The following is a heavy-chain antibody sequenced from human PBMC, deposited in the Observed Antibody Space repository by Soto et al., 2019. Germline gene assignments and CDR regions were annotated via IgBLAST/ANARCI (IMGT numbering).Heavy chain of an antibody. CDR1: GFTFSDYG. CDR2: ISSEGVNK. CDR3: AKSVYNWNDGFFDF. D-gene: IGHD1-1*01. J-gene: IGHJ4*02. V-gene: IGHV3-30*18. Sequence: QVQLVESGGGVVHPGRSLRLSCAASGFTFSDYGMHWVRQAPGKGLEWVAVISSEGVNKYYADSVKGRFTISRDNSKNTLYLQMNSLRAEDTGVYYCAKSVYNWNDGFFDFWGQGTLVTVSS.